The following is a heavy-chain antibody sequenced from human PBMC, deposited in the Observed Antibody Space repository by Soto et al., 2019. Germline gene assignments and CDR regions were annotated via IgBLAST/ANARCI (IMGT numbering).Heavy chain of an antibody. CDR2: IYPSDSTT. D-gene: IGHD6-19*01. V-gene: IGHV5-51*01. J-gene: IGHJ4*01. Sequence: GESLKISCKASGNSFIPYWSGWVRQMPGEGLEWMGIIYPSDSTTRYSPSFQGQVSISADKSISTAYLQWSSLKASDTAMYYCARRLSYSSGWDCWGQGTLVTVSS. CDR1: GNSFIPYW. CDR3: ARRLSYSSGWDC.